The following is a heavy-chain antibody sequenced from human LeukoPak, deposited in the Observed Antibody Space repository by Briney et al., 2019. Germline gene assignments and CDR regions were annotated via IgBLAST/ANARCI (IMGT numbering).Heavy chain of an antibody. V-gene: IGHV4-59*08. J-gene: IGHJ3*02. CDR3: ARQGYDILTGYIDAFDI. CDR2: ISYSGST. D-gene: IGHD3-9*01. CDR1: GGSISSYY. Sequence: SETLSLTCTVSGGSISSYYWSWIRQPPGKGLEWIGYISYSGSTNYNPSLKSRVTISIDTSKNQFSLKLRSVTSADTAIYYCARQGYDILTGYIDAFDIWGQGTMVTVSS.